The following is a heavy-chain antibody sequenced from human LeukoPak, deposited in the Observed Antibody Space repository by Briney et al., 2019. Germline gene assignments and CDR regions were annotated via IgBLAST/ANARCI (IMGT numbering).Heavy chain of an antibody. J-gene: IGHJ6*02. CDR1: GGSISSSSYY. CDR2: IYYSGST. Sequence: PSETLSLTCTVSGGSISSSSYYWSWIRQPPGKGLEWIGYIYYSGSTNYNPSLKSRVTISVDTSKNQFSLKLSSVTAADTAVYYCARHTYYYGMDVWGQGTTVNVSS. CDR3: ARHTYYYGMDV. V-gene: IGHV4-61*05.